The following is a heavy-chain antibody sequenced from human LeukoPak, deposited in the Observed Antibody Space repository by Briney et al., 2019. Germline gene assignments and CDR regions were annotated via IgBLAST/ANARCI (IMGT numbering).Heavy chain of an antibody. Sequence: PSETLSLTCAVYGGSFSGYYWSWIRQPPGKGLEWIGEINHSGSTNYNPSLKSRATISVDTSKNQFSLKLSSVTAADTAVYYCARAQTRRCISGTTGWFDPWCQGTLVPVSS. D-gene: IGHD1-20*01. CDR1: GGSFSGYY. V-gene: IGHV4-34*01. CDR3: ARAQTRRCISGTTGWFDP. J-gene: IGHJ5*02. CDR2: INHSGST.